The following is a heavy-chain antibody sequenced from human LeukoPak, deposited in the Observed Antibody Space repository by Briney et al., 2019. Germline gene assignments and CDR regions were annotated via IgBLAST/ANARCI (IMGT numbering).Heavy chain of an antibody. J-gene: IGHJ6*02. V-gene: IGHV3-49*04. CDR2: FRSKAYGGTT. D-gene: IGHD1-26*01. CDR1: GFPLGDHA. CDR3: TRDTWEGTYYYYGMDV. Sequence: GGSLRHSCSASGFPLGDHAIRWVPPAPGKGVEGVGFFRSKAYGGTTEYAASVKGRFTISRDDSKSIAYLQMNSLKTEDTAVYYCTRDTWEGTYYYYGMDVWGQGTTVTVSS.